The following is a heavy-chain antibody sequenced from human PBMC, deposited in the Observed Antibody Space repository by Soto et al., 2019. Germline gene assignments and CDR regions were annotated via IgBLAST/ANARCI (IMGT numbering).Heavy chain of an antibody. V-gene: IGHV4-31*03. CDR3: ARAVGSTWYLRWFDP. CDR2: IYYSGST. Sequence: QVQLQESGPGLVKPSQTLSLPCTVSGGSISSSSYFWSWIRQHPGKGLEWIGYIYYSGSTFYNPSRKTRLTMSVDTSKNQFSLKLSSVTAADTAVYYCARAVGSTWYLRWFDPWGQGTLVTVSS. CDR1: GGSISSSSYF. J-gene: IGHJ5*02. D-gene: IGHD6-13*01.